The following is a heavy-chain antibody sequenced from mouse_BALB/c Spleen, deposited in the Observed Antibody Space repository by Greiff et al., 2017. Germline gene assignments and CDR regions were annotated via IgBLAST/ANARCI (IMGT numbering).Heavy chain of an antibody. Sequence: EVMLVESGGGLVKPGGSLKLSCAASGFTFSSYTMSWVRQTPEKRLEWVATISSGGSYTYYPDSVKGRFTISRDNAKNTLYLQMSSLKSEDTAMYYCTRDHHYAMDYWGQGTSVTGSS. J-gene: IGHJ4*01. CDR1: GFTFSSYT. CDR2: ISSGGSYT. CDR3: TRDHHYAMDY. V-gene: IGHV5-6-4*01.